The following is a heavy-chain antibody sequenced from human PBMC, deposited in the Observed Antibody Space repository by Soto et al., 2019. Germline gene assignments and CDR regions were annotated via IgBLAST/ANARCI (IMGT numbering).Heavy chain of an antibody. J-gene: IGHJ3*02. Sequence: PGGSLRLSRTASGVKSRSYWIHWVRQAPGKGLVWVSRISNDGSSTNYADSVKGRFTISRDNAKNTVYLQMNSLRAEDTAVYYCARDTYYYDSSDHFSADAFDIWGQGTMVTVSS. CDR1: GVKSRSYW. CDR3: ARDTYYYDSSDHFSADAFDI. D-gene: IGHD3-22*01. V-gene: IGHV3-74*01. CDR2: ISNDGSST.